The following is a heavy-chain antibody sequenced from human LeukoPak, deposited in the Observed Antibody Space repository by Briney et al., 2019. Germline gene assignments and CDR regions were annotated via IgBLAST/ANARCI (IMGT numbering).Heavy chain of an antibody. CDR3: ARVPSYWAAFDI. CDR1: GFTFNNHA. Sequence: GGSLRLSCAASGFTFNNHAMHWVRQAPGKGLECVAVVSYDGSNKYYADSVKGRFTISRDDSKSTLYLQMNSLRAEDTAVYYCARVPSYWAAFDIWGQGTMATVSS. CDR2: VSYDGSNK. V-gene: IGHV3-30-3*01. D-gene: IGHD1-26*01. J-gene: IGHJ3*02.